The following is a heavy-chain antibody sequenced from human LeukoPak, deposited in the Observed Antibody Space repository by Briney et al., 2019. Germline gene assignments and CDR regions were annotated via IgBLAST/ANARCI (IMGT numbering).Heavy chain of an antibody. CDR2: INHNGDVS. D-gene: IGHD3-22*01. J-gene: IGHJ4*02. Sequence: GGSLRLSCAASGFTFSSYWMNWARQAPGKGLEWVASINHNGDVSYYVDSVKGRFTISRDNAKNSLYLQMSNLRAEDTAVYYCARGPYYYDSSGLHYWGQGTLVTVSS. CDR1: GFTFSSYW. CDR3: ARGPYYYDSSGLHY. V-gene: IGHV3-7*03.